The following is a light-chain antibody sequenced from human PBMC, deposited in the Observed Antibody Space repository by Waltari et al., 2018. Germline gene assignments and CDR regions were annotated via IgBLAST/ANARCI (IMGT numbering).Light chain of an antibody. J-gene: IGKJ1*01. V-gene: IGKV3-20*01. Sequence: SCRASQSVSSTFALYQQKPGQAPRLLIYGASTRATGIPDRFSGSGSGTDFTLTISRLEPDDSAVYFCQHYVSLPATFGQGTKVEIK. CDR1: QSVSST. CDR3: QHYVSLPAT. CDR2: GAS.